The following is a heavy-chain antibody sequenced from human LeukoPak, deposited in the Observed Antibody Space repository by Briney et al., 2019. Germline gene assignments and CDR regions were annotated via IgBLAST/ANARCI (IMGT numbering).Heavy chain of an antibody. CDR2: INHSGST. Sequence: NPSATLSLTCAVYGGSFSGYYWSWIRQPPGQGLEWIGEINHSGSTNYNPSLKSRVTISVDTSKNQFSLKLSSVTAADTAVYYCARVPNWGRYFDYWGQGTLVTVSS. CDR3: ARVPNWGRYFDY. J-gene: IGHJ4*02. D-gene: IGHD7-27*01. CDR1: GGSFSGYY. V-gene: IGHV4-34*01.